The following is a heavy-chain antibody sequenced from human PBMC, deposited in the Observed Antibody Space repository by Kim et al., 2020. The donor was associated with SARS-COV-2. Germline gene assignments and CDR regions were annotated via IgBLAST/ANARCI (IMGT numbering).Heavy chain of an antibody. CDR2: IYGVGVP. CDR3: ATSRGYNYYGIDV. V-gene: IGHV3-53*01. J-gene: IGHJ6*02. D-gene: IGHD3-10*01. Sequence: GGSLRLSCAASGFTVSSNYMTWVRQAPGKGLDWVSIIYGVGVPYYADPVKGRFTISRDNSKNTLYLQMNSLRVDDTAVYYCATSRGYNYYGIDVWGQGTTVTVSS. CDR1: GFTVSSNY.